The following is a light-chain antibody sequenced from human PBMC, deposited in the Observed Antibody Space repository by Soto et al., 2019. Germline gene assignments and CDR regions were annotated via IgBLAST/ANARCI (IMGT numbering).Light chain of an antibody. CDR3: QQSYSTPPWA. V-gene: IGKV1-39*01. CDR1: QGIGMA. J-gene: IGKJ1*01. Sequence: DIQMTQSPSSLSASVGDRVTLTCRASQGIGMAVAWYQKKPGRAPERLMYSASILQLGAPSLFSGSGAGTDFTRTISRLQTEDYATSYCQQSYSTPPWAFGQGTKGVIK. CDR2: SAS.